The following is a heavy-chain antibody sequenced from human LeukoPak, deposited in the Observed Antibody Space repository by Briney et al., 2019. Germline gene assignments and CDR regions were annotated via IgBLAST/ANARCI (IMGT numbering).Heavy chain of an antibody. V-gene: IGHV4-59*01. J-gene: IGHJ4*02. CDR3: ARLRVDCSSTSCSYPILY. CDR1: GGSISSYY. CDR2: IYYSGST. Sequence: PSETLSLTCTVSGGSISSYYWSWIRQPPGKGLEWIGYIYYSGSTNYNPSLKSRVTISVDTSKNQFSLKLSSVTAADTAVYYCARLRVDCSSTSCSYPILYWGQGTLVTVSS. D-gene: IGHD2-2*01.